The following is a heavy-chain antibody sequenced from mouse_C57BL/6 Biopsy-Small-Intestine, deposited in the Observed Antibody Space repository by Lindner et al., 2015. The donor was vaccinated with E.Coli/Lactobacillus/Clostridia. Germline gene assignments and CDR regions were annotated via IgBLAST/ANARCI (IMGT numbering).Heavy chain of an antibody. CDR3: ARYGYDDY. CDR2: IYPGDGDT. Sequence: VQLQESGPELVKPGASVKFSCTPSGYAFSSYWMNWVKQRPGKGLEWIGQIYPGDGDTNYNGKFKGKATLTADKSSSTAYMQLSSLTSEDSAVYFCARYGYDDYWGQGTTLTVSS. J-gene: IGHJ2*01. V-gene: IGHV1-80*01. D-gene: IGHD2-2*01. CDR1: GYAFSSYW.